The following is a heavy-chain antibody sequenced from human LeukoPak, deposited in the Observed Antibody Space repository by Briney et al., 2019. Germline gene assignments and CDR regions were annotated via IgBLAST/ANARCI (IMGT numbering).Heavy chain of an antibody. V-gene: IGHV1-8*01. Sequence: ASVKVSCKASGYTFTSYDINWVRQATGQGLEWMGWMNPNSGNTGYAQKFQGRVTMTRNTSISTAYMELSSLRSEDTAVYYCARSPTRDLLRYFDLGLDYYYYGMDVWGQGTTVTVSS. CDR2: MNPNSGNT. CDR3: ARSPTRDLLRYFDLGLDYYYYGMDV. D-gene: IGHD3-9*01. CDR1: GYTFTSYD. J-gene: IGHJ6*02.